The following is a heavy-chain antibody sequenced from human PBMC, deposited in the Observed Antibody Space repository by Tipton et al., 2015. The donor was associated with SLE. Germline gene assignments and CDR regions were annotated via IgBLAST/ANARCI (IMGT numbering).Heavy chain of an antibody. D-gene: IGHD2-2*01. V-gene: IGHV3-53*05. J-gene: IGHJ2*01. CDR1: GFTVSSNY. CDR2: IYSGGTA. CDR3: ARGHLVPAAIGLLGKFDL. Sequence: SLRLSCAASGFTVSSNYMTWVRQAPGKGLEWVSIIYSGGTAYYGDSVKGRLTISRDNSKNTLYLQMNSLRPEDTAVYYCARGHLVPAAIGLLGKFDLWGRGTLVTLSS.